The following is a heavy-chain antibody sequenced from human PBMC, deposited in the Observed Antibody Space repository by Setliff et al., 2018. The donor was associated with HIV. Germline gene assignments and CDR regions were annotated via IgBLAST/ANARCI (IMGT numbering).Heavy chain of an antibody. CDR3: AREMGFSTIDS. CDR2: SSWDGYNK. V-gene: IGHV3-43*01. CDR1: GFRFDDDT. D-gene: IGHD1-1*01. J-gene: IGHJ4*02. Sequence: PGGSLRLSCAASGFRFDDDTMHWVRQAPGKGLEWVSLSSWDGYNKYYADSVKGRFTISRDNTNNFLYLQMNSLKIDDTALYYCAREMGFSTIDSWGQGTLVTVSS.